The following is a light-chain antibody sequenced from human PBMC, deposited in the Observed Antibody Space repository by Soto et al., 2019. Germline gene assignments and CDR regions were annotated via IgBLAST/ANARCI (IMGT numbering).Light chain of an antibody. CDR1: SSDVGGYNY. CDR3: SSYTTSNTRQIV. Sequence: QSALTQAASVSGSPGQSITISCTGTSSDVGGYNYVSWYQHHPGKAPKLMIFDVSNRPSGGSNRFSGSKSGNTASLTISGLQPEDEADYYCSSYTTSNTRQIVFGTGTRSPS. J-gene: IGLJ1*01. CDR2: DVS. V-gene: IGLV2-14*03.